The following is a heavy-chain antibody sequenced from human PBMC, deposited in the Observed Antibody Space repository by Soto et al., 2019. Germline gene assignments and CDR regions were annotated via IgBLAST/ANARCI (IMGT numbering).Heavy chain of an antibody. CDR3: ARDSGYSVNDY. Sequence: GGSLRLSCAAFGFTFSTYWMHWVRQAPGKGLVWVSRISSDGSTTTYADSVKGRFTISRDNAKNTLYLQMNSLRGEDTAVYYCARDSGYSVNDYWGQGTLVTVSS. V-gene: IGHV3-74*01. J-gene: IGHJ4*02. CDR1: GFTFSTYW. CDR2: ISSDGSTT. D-gene: IGHD3-22*01.